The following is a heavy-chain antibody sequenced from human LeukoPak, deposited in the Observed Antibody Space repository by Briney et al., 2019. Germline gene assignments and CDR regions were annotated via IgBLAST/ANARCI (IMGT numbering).Heavy chain of an antibody. D-gene: IGHD5-18*01. CDR2: INHSGST. CDR3: ARYSYGLFDY. Sequence: SETLSLTCAVYGGSFSGYYWSWIRQPPGKGLEWIGEINHSGSTNYNPSLKSRVTISVDTSKNQFSLKLSSVTAADTAVYYCARYSYGLFDYWGQGTLVTVSS. J-gene: IGHJ4*02. V-gene: IGHV4-34*01. CDR1: GGSFSGYY.